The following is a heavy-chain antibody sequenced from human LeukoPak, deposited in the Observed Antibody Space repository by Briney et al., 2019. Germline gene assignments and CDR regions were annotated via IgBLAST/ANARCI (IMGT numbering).Heavy chain of an antibody. Sequence: GRSLRLSCAASGFTFSGYPMHWVRQTPGKGLEWVAVISYDGSNKYYADSVKGRFTISRDNSKNTLYLQMNSLRAEDTAVYYCARVMVAAPEGNDYWGQGTLVTVSS. CDR1: GFTFSGYP. CDR3: ARVMVAAPEGNDY. D-gene: IGHD2-15*01. J-gene: IGHJ4*02. CDR2: ISYDGSNK. V-gene: IGHV3-30-3*01.